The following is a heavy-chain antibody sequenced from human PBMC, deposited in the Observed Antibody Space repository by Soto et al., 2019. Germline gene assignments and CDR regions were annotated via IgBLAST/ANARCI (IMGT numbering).Heavy chain of an antibody. CDR1: GFTFSSYG. CDR3: ARERGGYPDAFDI. D-gene: IGHD5-12*01. J-gene: IGHJ3*02. Sequence: PGGSLRLSCAASGFTFSSYGMHWVRQAPGKGLEWVAVISYDGSNKYYADSVKGRFTISRDNSKNTLYLQMNSLRAEDTAVYYCARERGGYPDAFDIWGQGTMVTVSS. V-gene: IGHV3-30*03. CDR2: ISYDGSNK.